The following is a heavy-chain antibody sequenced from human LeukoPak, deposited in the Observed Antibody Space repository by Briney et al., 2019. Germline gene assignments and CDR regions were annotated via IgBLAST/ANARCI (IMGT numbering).Heavy chain of an antibody. CDR3: ARSTVRVLEEYFQH. Sequence: SQTLSLTCTVSGGSIRCGSYYWSWIRQPAGKGLEWIGHIYTSGSTNYNPPLKSRVTISIDTSKNQFSLKLSSVTAADTAVYYCARSTVRVLEEYFQHWGQGTLVTVSS. CDR1: GGSIRCGSYY. J-gene: IGHJ1*01. CDR2: IYTSGST. V-gene: IGHV4-61*09. D-gene: IGHD4-17*01.